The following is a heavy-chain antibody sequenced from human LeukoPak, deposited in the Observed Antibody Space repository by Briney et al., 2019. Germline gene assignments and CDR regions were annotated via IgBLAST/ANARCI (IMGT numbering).Heavy chain of an antibody. Sequence: SETLSLTCAVSGGSISSSADWWIWVRQPPGKGLEWIGEIHHTGSTNCNPSLESRVTISVDTSKNQFSLKMSSVTAADTAFYYCARELRYSSADSCYSCDYWGRGSLVTVSS. D-gene: IGHD2-15*01. CDR3: ARELRYSSADSCYSCDY. J-gene: IGHJ4*02. CDR2: IHHTGST. CDR1: GGSISSSADW. V-gene: IGHV4-4*02.